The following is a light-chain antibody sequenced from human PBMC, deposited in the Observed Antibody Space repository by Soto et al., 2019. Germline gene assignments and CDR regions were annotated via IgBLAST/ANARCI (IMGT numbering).Light chain of an antibody. CDR3: QHYASYPIT. CDR1: QSVSYW. J-gene: IGKJ4*01. CDR2: KAS. V-gene: IGKV1-5*03. Sequence: DIQMTQSPSTLSASVGDRVTITCRASQSVSYWLAWYQQKPGKAPKLLIYKASNLESGVPSRFSGSGSGTEFSLTINSLQPDDFATYYCQHYASYPITFGGGTRVEIK.